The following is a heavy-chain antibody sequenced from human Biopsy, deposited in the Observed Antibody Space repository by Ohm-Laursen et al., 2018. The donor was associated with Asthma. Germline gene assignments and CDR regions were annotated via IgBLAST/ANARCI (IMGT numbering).Heavy chain of an antibody. V-gene: IGHV3-30*03. CDR3: ARDAPTGGYIDY. J-gene: IGHJ4*02. CDR2: ISKDASTQ. CDR1: GFTFSIYD. D-gene: IGHD7-27*01. Sequence: SLRLSCAASGFTFSIYDIHWVRQAPGKGLEWVGVISKDASTQDYADSVKGRFTISRDNPRNSLYLQMNSLRAEDTAVYYCARDAPTGGYIDYWGLGTLVTVSS.